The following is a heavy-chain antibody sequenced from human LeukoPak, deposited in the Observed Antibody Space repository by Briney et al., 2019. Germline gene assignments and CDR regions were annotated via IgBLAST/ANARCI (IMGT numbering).Heavy chain of an antibody. CDR2: IRYDGSNK. V-gene: IGHV3-30*02. J-gene: IGHJ4*02. D-gene: IGHD3-3*01. CDR1: GFTFSSYG. Sequence: GGSLRLSCAASGFTFSSYGMHWVRQAPGKGLEWVAFIRYDGSNKYYADSVKGRFTISRDNSKNTLYLQMNSLRAEDTAVYYCAKDPNLSYDFWSGYLDYWGQGTLVTVSS. CDR3: AKDPNLSYDFWSGYLDY.